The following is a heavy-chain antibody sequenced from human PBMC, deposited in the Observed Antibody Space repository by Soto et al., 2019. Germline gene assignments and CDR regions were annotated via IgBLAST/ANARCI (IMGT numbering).Heavy chain of an antibody. D-gene: IGHD1-26*01. CDR3: ARYSGSYWHYLDF. CDR2: IYPGDSDT. J-gene: IGHJ4*02. Sequence: GESLKISCKGSGYSFASHWVAWVRQMPEKGLEWIGTIYPGDSDTKYSSAFRGHVTISADTSVSAAYLQWRSLEATDSAIYYCARYSGSYWHYLDFWGQGTLVTVSS. CDR1: GYSFASHW. V-gene: IGHV5-51*01.